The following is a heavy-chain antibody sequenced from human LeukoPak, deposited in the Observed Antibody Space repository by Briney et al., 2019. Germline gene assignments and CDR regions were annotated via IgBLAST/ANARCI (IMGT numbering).Heavy chain of an antibody. CDR2: IYYSGST. D-gene: IGHD2-2*01. J-gene: IGHJ5*02. Sequence: SETLSLTCTVSGGSISSSSYYWGWIRQPPGKGLEWIGSIYYSGSTYYNPSLKSRVTISVDTSKNQFSLNLSSVTAADTAVYYCARDIPAAYDPGPNWFDPWGQRTLVTVSS. CDR3: ARDIPAAYDPGPNWFDP. V-gene: IGHV4-39*07. CDR1: GGSISSSSYY.